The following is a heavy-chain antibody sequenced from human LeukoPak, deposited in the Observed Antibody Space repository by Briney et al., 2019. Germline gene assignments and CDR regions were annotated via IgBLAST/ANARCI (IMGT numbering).Heavy chain of an antibody. D-gene: IGHD4/OR15-4a*01. CDR3: ARDVPYGATTLDY. CDR1: EFTFSNYA. CDR2: ISGSGTAT. Sequence: GGSLRLSCAASEFTFSNYAMTWVRQAPGKGLKWVSTISGSGTATYYADSVKGRFTISRDNAKNSLYLQMNSLRAEDTAVYYCARDVPYGATTLDYWGQGTVVTVSS. J-gene: IGHJ4*02. V-gene: IGHV3-21*01.